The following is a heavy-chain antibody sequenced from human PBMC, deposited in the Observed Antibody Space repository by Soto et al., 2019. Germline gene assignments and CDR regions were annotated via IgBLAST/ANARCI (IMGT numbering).Heavy chain of an antibody. Sequence: GGSLRLSCAASGFTFSSYWMHWVRQAPGEGLVWVSRINSDGSSTSYADSVKGRFTISRDNAKNTLYLQMNSLRAEDTAVYYCAREKQQLVPWFDPWGQGTLVTVSS. CDR3: AREKQQLVPWFDP. D-gene: IGHD6-13*01. CDR2: INSDGSST. CDR1: GFTFSSYW. V-gene: IGHV3-74*01. J-gene: IGHJ5*02.